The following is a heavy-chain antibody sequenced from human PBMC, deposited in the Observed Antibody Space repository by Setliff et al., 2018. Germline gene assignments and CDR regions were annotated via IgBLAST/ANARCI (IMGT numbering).Heavy chain of an antibody. D-gene: IGHD7-27*01. CDR1: GGSISSGGYY. J-gene: IGHJ4*02. CDR3: ATLTGDRGVDY. CDR2: IYYSGNT. V-gene: IGHV4-31*03. Sequence: SETLSLTCTVSGGSISSGGYYWSWIRQHPGKGLEWIGYIYYSGNTYYNPSLKSRVSISVDMSKNQFSLNLNAVTAADTAVYYCATLTGDRGVDYWGQGRLVTVSS.